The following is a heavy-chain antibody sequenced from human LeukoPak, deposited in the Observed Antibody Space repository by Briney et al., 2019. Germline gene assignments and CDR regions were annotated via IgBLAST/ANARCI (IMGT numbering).Heavy chain of an antibody. CDR3: ARDRAPGDDFWSGYSPL. D-gene: IGHD3-3*01. CDR1: GFTFSSYW. CDR2: INQDGSEK. Sequence: GGSLRLSCAASGFTFSSYWMSWVRQAPGKGLEWVANINQDGSEKYYVDSVKGRFTISRDNAKNSLYLQMNSLRAEDTAVYYCARDRAPGDDFWSGYSPLGGQGTLVTVSS. J-gene: IGHJ4*02. V-gene: IGHV3-7*01.